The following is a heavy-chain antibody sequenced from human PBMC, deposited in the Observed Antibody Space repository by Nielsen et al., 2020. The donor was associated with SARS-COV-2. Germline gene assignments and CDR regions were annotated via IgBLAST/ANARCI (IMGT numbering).Heavy chain of an antibody. D-gene: IGHD5-18*01. CDR2: INHSGDT. V-gene: IGHV4-34*01. Sequence: GSLRLSCAVSGWSFTAYYWSWIRQPPGKGLEWIGVINHSGDTNNNPSLRSRVTISMDTSNNHFSLRMTSVTAADTAAYFCVRTASGAFDVWGHRTEVTVSS. CDR1: GWSFTAYY. CDR3: VRTASGAFDV. J-gene: IGHJ3*01.